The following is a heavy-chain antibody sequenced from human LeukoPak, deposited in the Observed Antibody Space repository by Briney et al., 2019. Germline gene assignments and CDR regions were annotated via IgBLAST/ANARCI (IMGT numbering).Heavy chain of an antibody. CDR3: ARGGFTPLPFDY. CDR2: INPSGGST. Sequence: GASVKVSCKASGYTFTSYYMHWVRQAPGQGLEWMGIINPSGGSTSYAQKFQGRVTMTTDTSTSTAYMELRSLRSDDTAVYYCARGGFTPLPFDYWGQGTLVTVSS. V-gene: IGHV1-46*01. J-gene: IGHJ4*02. CDR1: GYTFTSYY.